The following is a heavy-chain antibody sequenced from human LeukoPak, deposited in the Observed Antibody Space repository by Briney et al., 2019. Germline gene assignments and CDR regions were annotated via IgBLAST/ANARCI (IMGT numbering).Heavy chain of an antibody. CDR2: ISYDGSNK. Sequence: SCKASGGTFSSYAMHWVRQAPGEGLEWVAVISYDGSNKYYADSVKGRFTISRDNSKNTLYLQMNSLRAEDTAVYYCARDKEVADTAMVFDYWGQGTLVTVSS. CDR3: ARDKEVADTAMVFDY. J-gene: IGHJ4*02. CDR1: GGTFSSYA. V-gene: IGHV3-30-3*01. D-gene: IGHD5-18*01.